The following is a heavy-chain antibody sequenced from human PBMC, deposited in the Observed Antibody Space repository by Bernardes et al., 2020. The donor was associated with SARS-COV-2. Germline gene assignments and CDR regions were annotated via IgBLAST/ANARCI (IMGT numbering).Heavy chain of an antibody. D-gene: IGHD5-18*01. V-gene: IGHV1-46*01. CDR1: GYNFISYY. CDR2: INPSGCGT. CDR3: ARDVDTEMVTRGWFDP. J-gene: IGHJ5*02. Sequence: ASVKVSCKASGYNFISYYMHWVRQAPGQGLEWMGIINPSGCGTTYAQKFQGRVTMTRDTSTNTVYMELSSLRSEDTAVYYCARDVDTEMVTRGWFDPWGKGTLVTVSS.